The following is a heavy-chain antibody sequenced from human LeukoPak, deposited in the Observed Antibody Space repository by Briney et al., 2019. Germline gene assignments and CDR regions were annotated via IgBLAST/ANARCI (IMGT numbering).Heavy chain of an antibody. CDR1: GYSISSGYY. Sequence: SETLSLTCTVSGYSISSGYYWGWIRQPPGKGLEWIGSIYHSGSTYYNPSLKSRVTIPVDTSKNQLSLKLSSVTAADTAVYYCARSKAHLSTSWYGTWFDPWGQGTLVTVSS. CDR2: IYHSGST. CDR3: ARSKAHLSTSWYGTWFDP. D-gene: IGHD2-2*01. J-gene: IGHJ5*02. V-gene: IGHV4-38-2*02.